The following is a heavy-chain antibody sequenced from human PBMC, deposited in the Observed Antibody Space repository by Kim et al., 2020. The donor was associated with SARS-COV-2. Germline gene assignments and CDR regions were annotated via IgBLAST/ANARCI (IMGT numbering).Heavy chain of an antibody. Sequence: SETLSLTCTVSGGSISSYYWSWIRQPPGKGLEWIWYIYYSGSTNYNPSLKSRVTISVDTSKNQFSLKLSSVTAADTAVYYCASTSRVRGPYYYGMDVWGQGTTVTVSS. J-gene: IGHJ6*02. D-gene: IGHD3-10*01. CDR1: GGSISSYY. CDR2: IYYSGST. CDR3: ASTSRVRGPYYYGMDV. V-gene: IGHV4-59*01.